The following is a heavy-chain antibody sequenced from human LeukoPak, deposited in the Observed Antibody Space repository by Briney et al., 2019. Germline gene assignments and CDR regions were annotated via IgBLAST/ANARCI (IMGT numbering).Heavy chain of an antibody. J-gene: IGHJ4*02. Sequence: GGSLRLSCAASGFTFSSYGMSWVRQAPGKGLEWVSAISGSGGSTYYADSVKGRFTISRDNSKNTLYLQMNSLRAEDTAVYYCAKPDRGALESNDFDYWGQGTLVTVSS. CDR2: ISGSGGST. CDR3: AKPDRGALESNDFDY. CDR1: GFTFSSYG. V-gene: IGHV3-23*01. D-gene: IGHD3-10*01.